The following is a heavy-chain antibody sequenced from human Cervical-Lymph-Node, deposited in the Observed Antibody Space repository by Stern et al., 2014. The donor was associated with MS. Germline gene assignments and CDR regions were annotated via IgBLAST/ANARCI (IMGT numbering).Heavy chain of an antibody. J-gene: IGHJ4*02. V-gene: IGHV3-9*01. D-gene: IGHD3-3*01. CDR1: GFTFDDYA. CDR3: AKDTLYYDFWSGYYTD. Sequence: QLVESGGGLVQPGRSLRLSCAASGFTFDDYAMHWVRQAPGKGLEWVSGISWNSGSIGYADPVKGRFTISRDNAKNSLYLQMNSLRAEDTALYYCAKDTLYYDFWSGYYTDWGQGTLVTVSS. CDR2: ISWNSGSI.